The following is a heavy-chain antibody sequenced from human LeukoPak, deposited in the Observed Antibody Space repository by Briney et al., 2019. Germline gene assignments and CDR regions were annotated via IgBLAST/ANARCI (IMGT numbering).Heavy chain of an antibody. D-gene: IGHD3-3*01. Sequence: SETLSLTCTVSGGSISSYYWSWIRQPPGKGLEWIGYIDYSGSTNYNPSLKSRVTISLDPSNNQFSLKLSSVAAADTAVYYCARDWSGLNWFDPWGQGTLVTVSS. CDR2: IDYSGST. CDR3: ARDWSGLNWFDP. J-gene: IGHJ5*02. CDR1: GGSISSYY. V-gene: IGHV4-59*01.